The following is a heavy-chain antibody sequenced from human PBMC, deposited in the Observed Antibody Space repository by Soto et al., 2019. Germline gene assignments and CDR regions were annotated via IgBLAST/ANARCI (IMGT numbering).Heavy chain of an antibody. CDR2: INTDGSDT. V-gene: IGHV3-74*01. CDR3: VTDVPNDLYPYDY. CDR1: GFTFSSDW. J-gene: IGHJ4*02. Sequence: GGSLRLSCAASGFTFSSDWMHWVRQAPGKGLVWVSRINTDGSDTSYADSVKGRFTISRDDSKSTLSLQMNSLKVEDTAVYYCVTDVPNDLYPYDYWGQGTLVNVSS. D-gene: IGHD3-16*02.